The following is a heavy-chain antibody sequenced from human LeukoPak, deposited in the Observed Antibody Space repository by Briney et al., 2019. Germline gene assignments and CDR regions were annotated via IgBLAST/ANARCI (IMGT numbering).Heavy chain of an antibody. CDR3: AREVAASRAFDI. J-gene: IGHJ3*02. D-gene: IGHD6-19*01. CDR2: IYHSGST. CDR1: GGSLSSGGYS. Sequence: SETLSLTCAVSGGSLSSGGYSWNWIRQPPGKGLEWIGYIYHSGSTYYNSPLKSRVTISVDRPKNQFSLKLSSVTAADTAMYFCAREVAASRAFDIWGQGTMVTVSS. V-gene: IGHV4-30-2*01.